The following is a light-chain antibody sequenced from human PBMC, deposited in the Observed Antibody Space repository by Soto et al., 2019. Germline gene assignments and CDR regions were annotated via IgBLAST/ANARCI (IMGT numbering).Light chain of an antibody. Sequence: EIVLTQSPATLSVSPGERATLSCRASQSISRTLPWYQQRPGQPPRLLIYDASIRATGFPARVSGSGSGTEFTLTISSLHSEDFAVYYCQQYTNWPLTFGGGTTVEIK. V-gene: IGKV3D-15*01. CDR1: QSISRT. CDR2: DAS. J-gene: IGKJ4*02. CDR3: QQYTNWPLT.